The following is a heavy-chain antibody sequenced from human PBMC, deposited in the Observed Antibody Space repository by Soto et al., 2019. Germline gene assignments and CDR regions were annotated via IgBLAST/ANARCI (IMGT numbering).Heavy chain of an antibody. V-gene: IGHV1-8*01. J-gene: IGHJ5*02. CDR2: MNPNSGNT. D-gene: IGHD3-22*01. CDR3: ARGGYYYDSSGYYFWFDP. Sequence: QVQLVQSGAEVKKPGASVKVSCKASGYTFTSYDINWVRQATGQGLEWMGWMNPNSGNTGYAQKFQGRVTMTRNTSISTDYMELSSLRSEDTAVYYCARGGYYYDSSGYYFWFDPWGQGTLVTVSS. CDR1: GYTFTSYD.